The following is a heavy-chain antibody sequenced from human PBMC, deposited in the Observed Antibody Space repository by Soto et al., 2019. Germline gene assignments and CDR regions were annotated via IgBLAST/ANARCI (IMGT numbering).Heavy chain of an antibody. CDR3: AKDAPPHWFDP. Sequence: ASVKVSCKASGYTFTSYAMHWVRQAPGQRLEWMGWINAGNGNTKYSRKFQGRVTITRDTSASTAYMELSSLRSEDTAVYYCAKDAPPHWFDPWSQGTLVTVSS. V-gene: IGHV1-3*01. CDR2: INAGNGNT. J-gene: IGHJ5*02. CDR1: GYTFTSYA.